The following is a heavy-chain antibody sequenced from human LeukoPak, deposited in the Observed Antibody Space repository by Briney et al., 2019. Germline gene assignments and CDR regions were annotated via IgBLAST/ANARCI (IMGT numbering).Heavy chain of an antibody. CDR3: AKFQANYYDSSGYGCFDY. CDR1: GFTFSLYA. J-gene: IGHJ4*02. D-gene: IGHD3-22*01. V-gene: IGHV3-23*01. CDR2: SGSGGTP. Sequence: GGSLRLSCAASGFTFSLYAMSWVRQAPGKGLEWVSTSGSGGTPFYTDSVKGRFTISRDSSKNTLYLQMNSLRAEDTAVYYCAKFQANYYDSSGYGCFDYWGQGTLVTVSS.